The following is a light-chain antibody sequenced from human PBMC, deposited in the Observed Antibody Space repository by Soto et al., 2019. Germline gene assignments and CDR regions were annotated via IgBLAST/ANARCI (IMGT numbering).Light chain of an antibody. J-gene: IGKJ1*01. V-gene: IGKV3-20*01. Sequence: EIVLTQSPGTLSLSPGERATLSCRASQSVSDTYLAWYQQKPGQPPRLLIYGASNRATGIQDRFSGSGSGTDFTLTVSRLGTEDYAVYYCQFGTIVGTFGQGTKVEIK. CDR2: GAS. CDR1: QSVSDTY. CDR3: QFGTIVGT.